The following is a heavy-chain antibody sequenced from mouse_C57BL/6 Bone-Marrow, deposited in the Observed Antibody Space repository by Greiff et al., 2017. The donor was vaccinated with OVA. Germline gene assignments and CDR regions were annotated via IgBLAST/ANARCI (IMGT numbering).Heavy chain of an antibody. CDR2: IYPGSGST. CDR1: GYTFTSYW. Sequence: QVQLQQPGAELVKPGASVKMSCKASGYTFTSYWITWVKQRPGQGLEWIGDIYPGSGSTNYNEKFKSKATLTVDTSSSTAYMQLSSLTSEDSAVYYCARGRTIITTVVATDYAMDYWGQGTSVTVSS. D-gene: IGHD1-1*01. CDR3: ARGRTIITTVVATDYAMDY. V-gene: IGHV1-55*01. J-gene: IGHJ4*01.